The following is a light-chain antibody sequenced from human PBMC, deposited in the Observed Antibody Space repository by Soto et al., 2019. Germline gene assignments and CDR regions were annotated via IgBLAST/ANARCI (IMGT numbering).Light chain of an antibody. CDR3: QQYFATPQT. CDR1: RSVFYSSNNKNY. V-gene: IGKV4-1*01. J-gene: IGKJ2*01. CDR2: WAS. Sequence: DIVMTQSPDSLAVSLGERATINCKSSRSVFYSSNNKNYLAWYQQKPGQPPKLLISWASARESGVPDRFGGSGSGTDFTLTISSLQAEDGAVYYCQQYFATPQTFGQGTKLEIK.